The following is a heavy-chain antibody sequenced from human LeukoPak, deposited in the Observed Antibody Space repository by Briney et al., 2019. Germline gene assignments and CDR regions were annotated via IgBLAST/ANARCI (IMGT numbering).Heavy chain of an antibody. CDR3: ERRATGSSSLFYYYMDV. D-gene: IGHD1-26*01. V-gene: IGHV3-23*01. CDR2: ISSSGSST. Sequence: PGGSLRLSCVASGFTFSNYAMSWGRQAPGKGVEGGSGISSSGSSTFFADHVKGRFTIARDNAKSSLYLQMNTLKAEDTAVYYCERRATGSSSLFYYYMDVWGKGTTVSVSS. CDR1: GFTFSNYA. J-gene: IGHJ6*03.